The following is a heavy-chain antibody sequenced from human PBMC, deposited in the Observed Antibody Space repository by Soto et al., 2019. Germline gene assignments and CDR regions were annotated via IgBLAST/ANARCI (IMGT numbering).Heavy chain of an antibody. J-gene: IGHJ3*02. CDR2: IRSKANSYAT. Sequence: VQLVESGGGLVQPGGSLKLSCAASGFTFSGSAMHWVRQASGKGLEWVGRIRSKANSYATAYAASAKGRFTISTDDSKKTAYLQMISLKTEDTAVYYCTRHLLAYGGGDCYSVDAFDIWGQGTMVTVSS. CDR1: GFTFSGSA. D-gene: IGHD2-21*01. CDR3: TRHLLAYGGGDCYSVDAFDI. V-gene: IGHV3-73*01.